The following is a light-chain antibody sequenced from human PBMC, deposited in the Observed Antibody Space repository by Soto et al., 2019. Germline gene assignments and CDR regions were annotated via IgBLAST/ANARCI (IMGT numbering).Light chain of an antibody. CDR3: QQYGSSRLT. CDR2: GAS. V-gene: IGKV3-20*01. Sequence: EIVLTPSPGTLSLSPGERATLSCRASQSVSSNLAWYQQKPGQAPRLLIYGASTRATGIPARFSGSGSGTDFTLTISRLEPEDFAVYYCQQYGSSRLTFGGGTKVDIK. CDR1: QSVSSN. J-gene: IGKJ4*01.